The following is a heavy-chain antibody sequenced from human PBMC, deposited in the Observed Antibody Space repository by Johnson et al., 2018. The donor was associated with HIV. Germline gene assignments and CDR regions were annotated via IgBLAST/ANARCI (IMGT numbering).Heavy chain of an antibody. CDR2: IKSKTDGGTT. V-gene: IGHV3-15*01. Sequence: MLLVESGGGLVKPGGSLRLSCTASGFTFSNAWMSWVRQAPGKGLEWVGRIKSKTDGGTTDYAAPVKGRFTISRDDSKNTLYLQMNSLKTEDTAVYYCARKKTAARGAFDIWGQGTMVTVSS. J-gene: IGHJ3*02. D-gene: IGHD3-10*01. CDR3: ARKKTAARGAFDI. CDR1: GFTFSNAW.